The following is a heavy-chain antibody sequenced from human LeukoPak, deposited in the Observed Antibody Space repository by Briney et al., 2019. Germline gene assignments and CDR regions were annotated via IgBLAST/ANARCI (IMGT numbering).Heavy chain of an antibody. Sequence: SGGSLRLSCAASGVTLSTYAMSWARQAPGRGLEWVSGISSSGSGGNTYYADSVKGRFTISRDSSKNTLFLHMNSLRVEDTAIYCCAKDRTVGASYWYFDLWGRGTLVTVSS. CDR3: AKDRTVGASYWYFDL. CDR2: ISSSGSGGNT. J-gene: IGHJ2*01. CDR1: GVTLSTYA. D-gene: IGHD1-26*01. V-gene: IGHV3-23*01.